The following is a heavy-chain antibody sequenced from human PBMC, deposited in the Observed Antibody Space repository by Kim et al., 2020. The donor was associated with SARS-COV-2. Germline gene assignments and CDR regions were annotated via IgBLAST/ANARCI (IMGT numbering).Heavy chain of an antibody. J-gene: IGHJ6*02. Sequence: SETLSLTCAVYGGSFSGYYWSWIRQPPGKGLEWIGEINHSGSTNYNPSLKSRVTISVDTSKNQFSLKLSSVTAADTAVYYCARGLSSSWLRVWFVWGQGTTVTVSS. CDR2: INHSGST. CDR3: ARGLSSSWLRVWFV. CDR1: GGSFSGYY. V-gene: IGHV4-34*01. D-gene: IGHD6-13*01.